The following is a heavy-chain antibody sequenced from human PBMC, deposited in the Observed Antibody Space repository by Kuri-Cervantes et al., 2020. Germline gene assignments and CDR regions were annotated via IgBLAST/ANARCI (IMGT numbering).Heavy chain of an antibody. J-gene: IGHJ6*02. CDR3: ARDRLVSSGIYYYYGMDV. CDR2: ISGSGGST. CDR1: GFTFSSYA. Sequence: GESLKSSCAASGFTFSSYAMSWVRQATGKGLEWVSAISGSGGSTYYADSVKGRFSISRDSAKNSMYLQMNSLRAEDTAVYYCARDRLVSSGIYYYYGMDVWGQGTTVTVSS. V-gene: IGHV3-23*01. D-gene: IGHD6-25*01.